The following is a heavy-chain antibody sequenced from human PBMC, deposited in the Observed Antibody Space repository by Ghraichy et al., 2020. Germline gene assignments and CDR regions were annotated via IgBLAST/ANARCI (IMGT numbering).Heavy chain of an antibody. J-gene: IGHJ4*02. CDR2: IHTSGGT. CDR3: ARERATRFDY. Sequence: ESLNISCTVSGGSFTSYYWNWIRQPAGKGLEWIGRIHTSGGTNYNPSLKSRVTMSLDTSKNQLSLNLTSVTPADSAVYFCARERATRFDYWGQVSPVTVSS. D-gene: IGHD5-12*01. CDR1: GGSFTSYY. V-gene: IGHV4-4*07.